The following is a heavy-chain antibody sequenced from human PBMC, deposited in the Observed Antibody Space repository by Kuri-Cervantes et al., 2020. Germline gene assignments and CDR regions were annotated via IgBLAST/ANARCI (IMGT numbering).Heavy chain of an antibody. CDR2: IYTSGST. Sequence: SETLSLTCAVSGGSISSGGYSWSWIRQPPGKGLEWIGRIYTSGSTNYNPSLKSRVTISVDTSKKQFSLKLSSVTAADTAVYYCARDRRWELLPSAFDIWGQGTMVTVSS. V-gene: IGHV4-61*02. CDR1: GGSISSGGYS. CDR3: ARDRRWELLPSAFDI. J-gene: IGHJ3*02. D-gene: IGHD1-26*01.